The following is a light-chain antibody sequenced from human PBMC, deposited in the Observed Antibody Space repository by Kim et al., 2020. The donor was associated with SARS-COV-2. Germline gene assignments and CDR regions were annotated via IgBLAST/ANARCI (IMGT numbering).Light chain of an antibody. V-gene: IGLV1-51*01. J-gene: IGLJ3*02. CDR3: GTWDSSLSAWV. CDR1: SSNIGNNY. CDR2: DNN. Sequence: GQKVTISCSGSSSNIGNNYGSWYQQLPGTAPKLLVYDNNKRPSGIPDRFSGSKSGTSATLGITGLQTGDEADYYCGTWDSSLSAWVFGGGTQLTVL.